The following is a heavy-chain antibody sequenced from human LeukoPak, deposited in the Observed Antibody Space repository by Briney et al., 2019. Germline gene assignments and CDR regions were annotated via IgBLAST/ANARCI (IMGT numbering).Heavy chain of an antibody. CDR2: IYYSGST. D-gene: IGHD3-3*01. CDR1: GGSISSSSYY. J-gene: IGHJ3*02. V-gene: IGHV4-39*01. Sequence: SETLSLTCTVSGGSISSSSYYWGWIRQPPGKGLEWIGSIYYSGSTYYNPSLKSRVTISVDTSKNQFSLKLSFVTAADTAVYYCARHIGTAYYDFWSGYYRDAFDIWGQGTMVTVSS. CDR3: ARHIGTAYYDFWSGYYRDAFDI.